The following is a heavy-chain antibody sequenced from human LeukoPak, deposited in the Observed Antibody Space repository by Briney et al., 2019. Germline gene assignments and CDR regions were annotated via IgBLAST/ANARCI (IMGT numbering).Heavy chain of an antibody. CDR1: GFTFSSYD. J-gene: IGHJ4*02. CDR2: IGTAGDT. V-gene: IGHV3-13*01. D-gene: IGHD3-22*01. Sequence: GGSLRLSCAASGFTFSSYDMHWVRQATGKGLEWVSAIGTAGDTYYPGSVKGRFTISRENAKNSLYLQMNSLRAGDTAVYYCARAKREYYYDSSGYYPYYFDYWGQGTLVTVSS. CDR3: ARAKREYYYDSSGYYPYYFDY.